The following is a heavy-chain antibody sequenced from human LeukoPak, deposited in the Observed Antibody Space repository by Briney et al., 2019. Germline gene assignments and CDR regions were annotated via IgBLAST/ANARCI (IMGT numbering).Heavy chain of an antibody. CDR1: GGSISSYY. V-gene: IGHV4-59*01. Sequence: PSETLSLTCTVSGGSISSYYWSWIRQPPGKGLEWIGYIYYSGSTNYNPSLKSRVTIPVDTSKNQFSLKLNPVTAADTAVYYCARVSYDTSGYPHDHWGQGTLVTVSS. D-gene: IGHD3-22*01. J-gene: IGHJ4*02. CDR3: ARVSYDTSGYPHDH. CDR2: IYYSGST.